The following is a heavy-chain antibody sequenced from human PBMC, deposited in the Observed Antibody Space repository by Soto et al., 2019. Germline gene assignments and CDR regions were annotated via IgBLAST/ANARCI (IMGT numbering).Heavy chain of an antibody. CDR2: IIPIFGTA. CDR1: GGTFSSYA. CDR3: ARGPHSSSWGSDYYYGMDV. D-gene: IGHD6-13*01. J-gene: IGHJ6*02. Sequence: SVKVSCKASGGTFSSYAISWVRQAPGQGLEWMGGIIPIFGTANYAQKFQGRVTITADESTSTAYMELSSLRSEDTAVYYCARGPHSSSWGSDYYYGMDVWGQGTTVTVSS. V-gene: IGHV1-69*13.